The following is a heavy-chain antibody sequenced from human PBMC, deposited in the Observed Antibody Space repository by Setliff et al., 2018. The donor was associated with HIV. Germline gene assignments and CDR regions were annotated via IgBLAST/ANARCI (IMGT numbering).Heavy chain of an antibody. CDR3: ARKPTGSTSDY. Sequence: ASVKVSCKASGGTFSSYAISWVRQAPGQGREWMGGIIPILGIANYAQKFQGRVTITTHESTSTAYMELRLLRSDDTALYYCARKPTGSTSDYWGQGTLVTVSS. J-gene: IGHJ4*02. V-gene: IGHV1-69*10. D-gene: IGHD2-2*01. CDR2: IIPILGIA. CDR1: GGTFSSYA.